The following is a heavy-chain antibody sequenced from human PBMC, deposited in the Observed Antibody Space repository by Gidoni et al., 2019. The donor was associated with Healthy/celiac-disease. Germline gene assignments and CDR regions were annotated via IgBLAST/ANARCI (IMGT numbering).Heavy chain of an antibody. J-gene: IGHJ4*02. Sequence: EVQLVESGGGLVQPGGYLRLSCAASGFTFSSYSMNWVRQAPGKGLEWVSYISSSSSTIYYADSVKGRFTISRDNAKNSLYLQMNSLRAEDTAVYYCARGGDSYGYLFDYWGQGTLVTVSS. CDR2: ISSSSSTI. V-gene: IGHV3-48*04. D-gene: IGHD5-18*01. CDR3: ARGGDSYGYLFDY. CDR1: GFTFSSYS.